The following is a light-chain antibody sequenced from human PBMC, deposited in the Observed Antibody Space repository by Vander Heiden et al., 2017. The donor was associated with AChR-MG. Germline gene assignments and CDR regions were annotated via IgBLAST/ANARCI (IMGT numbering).Light chain of an antibody. CDR1: RWSNKY. Sequence: SYDLTPSPSVSVSPGQTATNTCSGERWSNKYTSWYHLRPGQSPVLVIFQDNLRPSGIPERFSGSNSGNTATLTISGIQAMDDGDYYCQVWDSDTDVFGTGTKVTV. CDR2: QDN. CDR3: QVWDSDTDV. J-gene: IGLJ1*01. V-gene: IGLV3-1*01.